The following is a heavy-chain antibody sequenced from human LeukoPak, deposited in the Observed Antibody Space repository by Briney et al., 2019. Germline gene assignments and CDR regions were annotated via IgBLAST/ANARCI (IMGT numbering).Heavy chain of an antibody. J-gene: IGHJ4*02. CDR2: VYPGDSDT. CDR1: GYSFTDYW. D-gene: IGHD5-24*01. CDR3: ARGGDGYTGWTGAVIDY. Sequence: KVGESLKISCKGSGYSFTDYWIGWVRQMPGKGLEWMGFVYPGDSDTRYSPSFQGRVTISADKSISTAYLQWSSLKASGAAMYYCARGGDGYTGWTGAVIDYWGQGTLVTVSS. V-gene: IGHV5-51*01.